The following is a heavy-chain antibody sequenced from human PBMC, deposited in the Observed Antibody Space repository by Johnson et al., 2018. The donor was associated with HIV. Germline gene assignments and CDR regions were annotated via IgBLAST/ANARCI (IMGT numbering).Heavy chain of an antibody. CDR1: GFTFSSFG. V-gene: IGHV3-30*18. Sequence: QVLLVESGGGLVQPGRSLRLSCAVSGFTFSSFGMHWVRQAPGKGLEWMAVISSAGTDKYYADSVKGRFTISRDNSKNTLYLQMNSLRVEDTAVYYCAKGRNTYGADVFDIWGQGTMVTVS. J-gene: IGHJ3*02. D-gene: IGHD4/OR15-4a*01. CDR2: ISSAGTDK. CDR3: AKGRNTYGADVFDI.